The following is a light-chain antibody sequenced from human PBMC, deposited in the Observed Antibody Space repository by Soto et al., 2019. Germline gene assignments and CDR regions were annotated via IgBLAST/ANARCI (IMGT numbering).Light chain of an antibody. J-gene: IGLJ1*01. CDR3: QVWDIMTDNYV. V-gene: IGLV3-21*04. CDR2: YDS. Sequence: SYELTQSPSVSGAPEKTATNTCGGNNIGNKRVQWYRQKPGQAPVLLISYDSDRPSGIPERFSGSNSGNTPTLTISRVEAGDEADYYCQVWDIMTDNYVFGSGTKVTVL. CDR1: NIGNKR.